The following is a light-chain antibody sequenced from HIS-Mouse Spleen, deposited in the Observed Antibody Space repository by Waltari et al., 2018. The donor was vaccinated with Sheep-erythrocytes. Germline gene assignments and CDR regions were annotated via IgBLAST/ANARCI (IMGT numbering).Light chain of an antibody. CDR3: CSYAGSSTPWV. Sequence: QSALTQPASVSGSPGPSITISCTATSSDVGSYNLFSWYQQHPGKAPKLMIYEGSKRPSGVSNRFSGSKSGNTASLTISGLQAEDEADYYCCSYAGSSTPWVFGGGTKLTVL. V-gene: IGLV2-23*01. J-gene: IGLJ3*02. CDR2: EGS. CDR1: SSDVGSYNL.